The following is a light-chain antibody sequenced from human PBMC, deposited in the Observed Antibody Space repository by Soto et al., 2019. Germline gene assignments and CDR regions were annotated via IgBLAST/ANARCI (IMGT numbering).Light chain of an antibody. CDR1: QSVSSSY. CDR2: GAS. CDR3: QQYGSSPRT. Sequence: EIVLTQSPGTLSLSPGERATLSCRASQSVSSSYLAWYQQKPGQAPRLLIYGASSRATGIPDRSSGSGSGTDLTLTIGRLETEDFAVYYCQQYGSSPRTFGQGTKVDIK. V-gene: IGKV3-20*01. J-gene: IGKJ1*01.